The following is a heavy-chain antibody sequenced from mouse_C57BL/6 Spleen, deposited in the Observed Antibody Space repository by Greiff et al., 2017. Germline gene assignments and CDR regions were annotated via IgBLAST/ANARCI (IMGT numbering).Heavy chain of an antibody. CDR3: ARDPRGRRGWFAY. CDR2: IYPGDGDT. J-gene: IGHJ3*01. D-gene: IGHD3-3*01. V-gene: IGHV1-80*01. CDR1: GYAFSSYW. Sequence: VQLQQSGAELVKPGASVKISCKASGYAFSSYWMNWVKQRPGKGLEWIGQIYPGDGDTNYNGKFKGKATLTADKSSSTAYMQLSSLTSEDSAVYFCARDPRGRRGWFAYWGQGTLVTVSA.